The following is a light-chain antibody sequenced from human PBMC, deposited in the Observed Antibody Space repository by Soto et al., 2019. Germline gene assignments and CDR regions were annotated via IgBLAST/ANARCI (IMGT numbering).Light chain of an antibody. CDR2: GAS. Sequence: EIVLTHSPGTLSLSPGERATLSFSSSQSVSSSYLAWYQQKPGQAPRLLIYGASSRATGIPDRFSGSGSGTDFTLTISSLEPEDFAVYYCQQRSNWPPFTFGGGTKVDIK. V-gene: IGKV3D-20*02. J-gene: IGKJ4*01. CDR1: QSVSSSY. CDR3: QQRSNWPPFT.